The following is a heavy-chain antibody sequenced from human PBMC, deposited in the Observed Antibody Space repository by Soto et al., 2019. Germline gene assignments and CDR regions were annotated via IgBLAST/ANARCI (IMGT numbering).Heavy chain of an antibody. CDR2: ISGSGGST. V-gene: IGHV3-23*01. J-gene: IGHJ4*02. D-gene: IGHD1-26*01. CDR3: GAGIVAGLTRGIDY. Sequence: EVQLLESGGGLVQPGGSLRLSCAASGFTFSSYAMSWVRQAPGKGLEWVSAISGSGGSTYYADSVKGRFTISRDNSKNTLYLQMNSLRAEDTAVYYCGAGIVAGLTRGIDYWGQGTLVTVSS. CDR1: GFTFSSYA.